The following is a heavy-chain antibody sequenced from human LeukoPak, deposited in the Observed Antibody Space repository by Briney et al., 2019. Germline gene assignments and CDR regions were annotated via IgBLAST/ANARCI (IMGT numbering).Heavy chain of an antibody. CDR3: ATGVVVAAPYGMDV. V-gene: IGHV1-24*01. CDR1: GYTLTELS. J-gene: IGHJ6*02. Sequence: ASVKVSCKVSGYTLTELSMHWVRQAPGKGLEWMGGFDPEDGETIYAQKFQGRVTMTEDTSTDTAYMELSSLRSEDTAVYYCATGVVVAAPYGMDVWGQGTTVTVSS. CDR2: FDPEDGET. D-gene: IGHD2-15*01.